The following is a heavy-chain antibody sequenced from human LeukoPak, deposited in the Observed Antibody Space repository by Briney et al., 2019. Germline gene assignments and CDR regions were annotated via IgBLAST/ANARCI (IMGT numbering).Heavy chain of an antibody. J-gene: IGHJ4*02. CDR3: AKAPVTSCRGAFCYPFDH. CDR1: GFSFSSYA. Sequence: GGSLRLSCATSGFSFSSYAMSWVRQAPGKGLEWVSAMSSSDDGRYYAASVRGRFTISRDTSRSTLYLQMNSLRAEDAAVYYCAKAPVTSCRGAFCYPFDHWGQGTLVTVSS. V-gene: IGHV3-23*01. D-gene: IGHD2-15*01. CDR2: MSSSDDGR.